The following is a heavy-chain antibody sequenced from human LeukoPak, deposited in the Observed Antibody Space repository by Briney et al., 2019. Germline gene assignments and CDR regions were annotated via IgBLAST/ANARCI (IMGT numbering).Heavy chain of an antibody. J-gene: IGHJ4*02. V-gene: IGHV1-18*01. CDR3: SRDGHRRYYYDSGSYPSGDY. Sequence: ASVKVSCKASGYTSTNYGISWVRQAPGQGLEWMGWISAYNGNTKYASKFQGRVTMTTDTSTTTAYMELRSLKSDDTAVYYCSRDGHRRYYYDSGSYPSGDYWAQGTLVTVSS. CDR2: ISAYNGNT. D-gene: IGHD3-10*01. CDR1: GYTSTNYG.